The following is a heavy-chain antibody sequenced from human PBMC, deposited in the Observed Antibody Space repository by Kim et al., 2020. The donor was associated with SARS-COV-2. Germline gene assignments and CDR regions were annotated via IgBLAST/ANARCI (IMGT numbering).Heavy chain of an antibody. D-gene: IGHD3-22*01. CDR3: ARGGRTYYYDSSGTY. CDR2: ISGNSGYT. J-gene: IGHJ4*02. CDR1: GFTISDYY. V-gene: IGHV3-11*05. Sequence: GGSLRLSCAASGFTISDYYMSWIRQAPGKGLEWVSYISGNSGYTNYADSVKGRFTISRDNAKNSLYLQMNSLRAEDTAVYYCARGGRTYYYDSSGTYWGQGTLVTVSS.